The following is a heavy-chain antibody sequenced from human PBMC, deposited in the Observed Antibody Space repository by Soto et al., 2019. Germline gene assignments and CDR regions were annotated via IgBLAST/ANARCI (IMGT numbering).Heavy chain of an antibody. V-gene: IGHV5-10-1*03. J-gene: IGHJ5*02. CDR3: ARIYCTTTCDSWFDP. D-gene: IGHD2-2*01. CDR2: IDPRDSYV. Sequence: VQLVQSGPEVKKPGESLRISCTGIGYSFTTFWISWVRQMPGRGLEWMGRIDPRDSYVTYSPSFEGHVTISIDKSISTAYLQWGSLKASDTAMYYCARIYCTTTCDSWFDPWGQGTLVTVSS. CDR1: GYSFTTFW.